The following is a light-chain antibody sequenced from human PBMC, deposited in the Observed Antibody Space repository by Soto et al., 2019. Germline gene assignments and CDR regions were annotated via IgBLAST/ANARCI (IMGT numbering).Light chain of an antibody. CDR3: QQGHTFPLT. CDR1: QDISDW. V-gene: IGKV1-12*01. J-gene: IGKJ4*01. CDR2: AAT. Sequence: DIQMTQSPSSVSASVGDRVTITCRASQDISDWLAWHQQKPGEAPKLLIYAATTLHSGVPSRFSGGGSGTDFTLTISSLQPEDFATYYCQQGHTFPLTFGGGTKVEIK.